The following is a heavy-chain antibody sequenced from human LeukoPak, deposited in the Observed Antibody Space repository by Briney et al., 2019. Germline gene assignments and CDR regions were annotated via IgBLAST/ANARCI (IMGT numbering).Heavy chain of an antibody. CDR2: MNPNSGNT. J-gene: IGHJ4*02. V-gene: IGHV1-8*03. Sequence: ASVKVSCKASGYTFTSYDINWVRQATGQGLKWMGWMNPNSGNTGYAQKFQGRVTITRNTSISTAYMELSSLRSEDTAVYYCARGRPFFRRFDYWGQGTLVTVSS. CDR3: ARGRPFFRRFDY. CDR1: GYTFTSYD. D-gene: IGHD3-16*01.